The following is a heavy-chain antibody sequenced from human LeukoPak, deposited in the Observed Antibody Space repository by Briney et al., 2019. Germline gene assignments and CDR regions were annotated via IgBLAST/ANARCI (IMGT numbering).Heavy chain of an antibody. J-gene: IGHJ4*02. Sequence: GGSLRLSCAASGFTFSSYSMNWVRQAPGKGLEWVSSISSSSSYIYYADSVKGRFTISRDNAKNSLYLQMNSLSAEDTAVYYCARDSTGGSPAFDYWGRGTLVTVSS. CDR1: GFTFSSYS. D-gene: IGHD3-16*01. CDR2: ISSSSSYI. V-gene: IGHV3-21*01. CDR3: ARDSTGGSPAFDY.